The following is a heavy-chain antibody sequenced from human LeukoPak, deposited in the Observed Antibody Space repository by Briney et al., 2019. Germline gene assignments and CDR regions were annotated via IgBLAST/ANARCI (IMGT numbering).Heavy chain of an antibody. CDR3: ASLGREYYDFWTYLNY. CDR2: ISAYNGNT. D-gene: IGHD3-3*01. Sequence: ASVKVSCKASGYTFTSYGISWVRQAPGQGLEWMGWISAYNGNTNYAQKLQGRVTMTTDTSTSTAYMELRSLRSDDTAVYYCASLGREYYDFWTYLNYWGQGTLVTVSS. J-gene: IGHJ4*02. CDR1: GYTFTSYG. V-gene: IGHV1-18*01.